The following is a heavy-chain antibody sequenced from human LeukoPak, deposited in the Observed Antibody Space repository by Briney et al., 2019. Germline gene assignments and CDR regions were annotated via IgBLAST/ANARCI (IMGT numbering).Heavy chain of an antibody. D-gene: IGHD4-11*01. V-gene: IGHV3-15*01. CDR2: IKSKTDGGTT. J-gene: IGHJ4*02. CDR3: TTFIMTSDDDY. CDR1: GFTFSSYG. Sequence: GGSLRLSCAASGFTFSSYGMDWVRQAPGKGLEWVCRIKSKTDGGTTDYAAPVKGRFTISRDDSKNTLYLQMNSLKTEDTAVYYCTTFIMTSDDDYWGQGTLVTVSS.